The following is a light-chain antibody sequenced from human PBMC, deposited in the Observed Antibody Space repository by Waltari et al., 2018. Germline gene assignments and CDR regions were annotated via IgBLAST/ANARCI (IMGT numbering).Light chain of an antibody. CDR1: QSLLHSDGKTY. V-gene: IGKV2-29*02. Sequence: DIVMTQTPLSLSVTPGQPASISCKSSQSLLHSDGKTYLYWYLQKPGQSPQVLIYEISRRISGVPDRFSGGGSGTDFTLKISRVEAEDVGVYYCMQGIHLPITFGQGTRLEIK. J-gene: IGKJ5*01. CDR3: MQGIHLPIT. CDR2: EIS.